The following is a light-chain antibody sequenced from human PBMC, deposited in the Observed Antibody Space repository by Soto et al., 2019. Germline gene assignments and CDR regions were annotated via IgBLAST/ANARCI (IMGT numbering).Light chain of an antibody. Sequence: DIQMTQSPSALSASVGDRVTISCQTTQNIGTFLSWYQQRPGRAPNLLIYAASRVQSGVPSRFSGSGSGTNFTLTLNGLQPEDFATYFCQQSYTSLFAFGPGTTVDVK. J-gene: IGKJ3*01. CDR1: QNIGTF. CDR2: AAS. V-gene: IGKV1-39*01. CDR3: QQSYTSLFA.